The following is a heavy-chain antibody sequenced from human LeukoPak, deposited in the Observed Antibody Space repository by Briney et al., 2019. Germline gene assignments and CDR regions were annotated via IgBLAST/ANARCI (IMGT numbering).Heavy chain of an antibody. CDR1: GYTFTSYY. CDR3: ARDERAARPRSVRFDP. Sequence: ASVKVSCKASGYTFTSYYMHWVRQAPRQGLEWMGIINPSGGSTSYAQKFQGRVTMTRDTTTSTVYMELSSLRSEDTAVYYCARDERAARPRSVRFDPWGQGTLVTVSS. J-gene: IGHJ5*02. D-gene: IGHD6-6*01. V-gene: IGHV1-46*01. CDR2: INPSGGST.